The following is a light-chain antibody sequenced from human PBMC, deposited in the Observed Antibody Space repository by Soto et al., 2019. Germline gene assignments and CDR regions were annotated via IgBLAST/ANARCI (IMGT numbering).Light chain of an antibody. CDR2: EVY. CDR3: SSYVGTNSYV. J-gene: IGLJ1*01. CDR1: SSDVGGYNY. V-gene: IGLV2-8*01. Sequence: QSVLTQPPSASGCPGQSVTISCTGTSSDVGGYNYVSWYQQHPGKAPKLIIYEVYKRPSGVPDRFSGSKSGNTAALTVSGLQAEDEADYYCSSYVGTNSYVFGTGTKLTVL.